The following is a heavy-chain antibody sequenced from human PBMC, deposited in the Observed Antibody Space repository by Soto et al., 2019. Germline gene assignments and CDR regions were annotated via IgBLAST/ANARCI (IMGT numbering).Heavy chain of an antibody. V-gene: IGHV3-74*01. D-gene: IGHD2-21*02. CDR3: ARGDQGGFDL. Sequence: EVQLVESEGGLVQRGGSLRLSCAASGFTFNYYWMHWVRQAPGQGLVWVSHIHSDGSSTTYADSVKGRFTISRDNAKNTMYLQMNSLRTEDTAVYYCARGDQGGFDLWGQSTTVTVSA. J-gene: IGHJ3*01. CDR1: GFTFNYYW. CDR2: IHSDGSST.